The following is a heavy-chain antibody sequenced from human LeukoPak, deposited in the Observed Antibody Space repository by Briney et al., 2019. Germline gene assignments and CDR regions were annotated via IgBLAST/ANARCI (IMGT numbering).Heavy chain of an antibody. V-gene: IGHV1-69*13. CDR3: ARGGNTSDLYYGMDV. Sequence: GASVKVSCKASGGTFSSYALSWVRQAPGQGLEWMGRIIPIFGTANYAQKFQGRVTITADESTSTAYMELSSLRSEDTAIYYGARGGNTSDLYYGMDVWGQGTTVTVSS. D-gene: IGHD6-25*01. CDR1: GGTFSSYA. CDR2: IIPIFGTA. J-gene: IGHJ6*02.